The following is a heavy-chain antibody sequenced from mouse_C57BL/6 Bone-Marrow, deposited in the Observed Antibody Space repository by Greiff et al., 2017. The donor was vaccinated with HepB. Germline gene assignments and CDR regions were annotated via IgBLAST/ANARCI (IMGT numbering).Heavy chain of an antibody. J-gene: IGHJ2*01. D-gene: IGHD4-1*01. CDR3: TTFRNWSYYFDY. V-gene: IGHV14-4*01. Sequence: LQESGAELVRPGASVKLSCTASGFNIKDDYMHWVKQRPEQGLEWIGWIDPENGDTEYASKFQGKATITADTSSNTAYLQLSSLTSEDTAVYYCTTFRNWSYYFDYWGQGTTLTVSS. CDR1: GFNIKDDY. CDR2: IDPENGDT.